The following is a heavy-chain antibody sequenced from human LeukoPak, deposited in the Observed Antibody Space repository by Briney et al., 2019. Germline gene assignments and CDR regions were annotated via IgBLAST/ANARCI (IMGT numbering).Heavy chain of an antibody. J-gene: IGHJ4*02. D-gene: IGHD2-2*01. CDR1: GGSISSSSYY. Sequence: SETLSLTCTVSGGSISSSSYYWGWIRQPPGKGLEWIGSIYYSGSTYYNPSLKSRVTISVDTSKNQFSLKLSSVTAADTAVYYCARRALPFVVVPAATSSFDYWGQGTLVTVSS. V-gene: IGHV4-39*01. CDR3: ARRALPFVVVPAATSSFDY. CDR2: IYYSGST.